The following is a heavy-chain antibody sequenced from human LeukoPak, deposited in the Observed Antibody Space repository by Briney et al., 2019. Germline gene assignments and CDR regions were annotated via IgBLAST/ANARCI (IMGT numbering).Heavy chain of an antibody. V-gene: IGHV3-23*01. D-gene: IGHD4-17*01. CDR3: ARFNPVTTYFDY. CDR2: ISGSGDST. CDR1: GFTFTSYG. Sequence: PGGSLRLSCAASGFTFTSYGMSWVRQSPGKGLEWVSGISGSGDSTHYADSVKGRFTISRDNSKNTLYLQMNSLRAEDTAVYYCARFNPVTTYFDYWGQGTLVTVSS. J-gene: IGHJ4*02.